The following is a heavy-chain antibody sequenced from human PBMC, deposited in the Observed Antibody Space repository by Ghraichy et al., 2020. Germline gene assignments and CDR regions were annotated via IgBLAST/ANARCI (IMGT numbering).Heavy chain of an antibody. V-gene: IGHV3-48*03. Sequence: SCVASGFRFSSYEMNWVRQAPGKGLEWLAYISNSGNTIHYADSVKGRFTISRDNAKNSLYLQMNSLRAGDTAVYFCALLAAAGTFYWPPHDYYDMDVWGQGTTVAVSS. CDR3: ALLAAAGTFYWPPHDYYDMDV. D-gene: IGHD6-13*01. J-gene: IGHJ6*02. CDR2: ISNSGNTI. CDR1: GFRFSSYE.